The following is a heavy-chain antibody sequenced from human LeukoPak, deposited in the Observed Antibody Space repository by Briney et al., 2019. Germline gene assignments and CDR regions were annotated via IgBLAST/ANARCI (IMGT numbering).Heavy chain of an antibody. CDR3: ARDKLVTGDGIFDY. Sequence: ASVRVSCTASGYTFTDYYIHWVRQAPGHGLEWMGWINPNSGGTNYAQKFQGRVTMTRDTSINTAYMEMSRLTYDNTAVYYCARDKLVTGDGIFDYWGEGTLVTVSS. CDR1: GYTFTDYY. D-gene: IGHD2-21*02. CDR2: INPNSGGT. J-gene: IGHJ4*02. V-gene: IGHV1-2*02.